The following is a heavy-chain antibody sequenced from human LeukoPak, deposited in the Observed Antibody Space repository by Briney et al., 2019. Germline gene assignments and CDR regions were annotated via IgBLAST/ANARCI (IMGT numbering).Heavy chain of an antibody. D-gene: IGHD4-17*01. CDR3: ARRRSRPHYYMDV. CDR1: GGSINSSSYY. Sequence: PSETLSLTCTGSGGSINSSSYYWGWIRQPPGKGLEWIGSIYYSGSTYYNPSLKSRVTISVDTPKNQFSLKLSSVTAADTAVYYCARRRSRPHYYMDVWGKGTTVTVSS. V-gene: IGHV4-39*07. CDR2: IYYSGST. J-gene: IGHJ6*03.